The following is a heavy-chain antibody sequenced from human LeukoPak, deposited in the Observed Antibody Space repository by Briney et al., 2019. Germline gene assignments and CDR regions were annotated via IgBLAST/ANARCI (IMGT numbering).Heavy chain of an antibody. CDR1: VYTFTGYY. CDR2: INPNSGGT. J-gene: IGHJ6*03. CDR3: ATKGSYYDFWSGLTPYYYYYMDV. Sequence: ASVKVSCKASVYTFTGYYMHWVRQAPGQGLEWMGWINPNSGGTNYAQKFQGRVTMTRDTSISTAYMELSRLRSDDTAVYYCATKGSYYDFWSGLTPYYYYYMDVWGKGTTVTVSS. V-gene: IGHV1-2*02. D-gene: IGHD3-3*01.